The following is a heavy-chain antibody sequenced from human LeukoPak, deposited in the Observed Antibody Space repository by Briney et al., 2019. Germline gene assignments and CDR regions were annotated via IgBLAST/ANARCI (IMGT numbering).Heavy chain of an antibody. D-gene: IGHD2-8*01. CDR3: ARDVSLVS. Sequence: KTGGSLRLSCAASGFTFSSYSMNWVRQAPGKGLEWVSSISSSSYYTYYADSVKGRFTISRDNAKNSLYLQMNSLRAEDTAVYYCARDVSLVSWGQGTLVTVSS. CDR2: ISSSSYYT. CDR1: GFTFSSYS. J-gene: IGHJ4*02. V-gene: IGHV3-21*01.